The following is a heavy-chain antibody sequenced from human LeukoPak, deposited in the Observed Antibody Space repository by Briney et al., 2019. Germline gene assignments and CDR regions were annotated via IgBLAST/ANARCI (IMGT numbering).Heavy chain of an antibody. CDR2: ISSSGSTI. CDR3: ARPTWNYVYYYMDV. Sequence: PGGSLRLSCAASGFTFSSYEMNWVRQAPGKGLEWVSYISSSGSTIYYADSVKGRFTISRDNAKNSLYLQMNSLRAEDTAVYYCARPTWNYVYYYMDVWGKGTTVTVSS. V-gene: IGHV3-48*03. CDR1: GFTFSSYE. D-gene: IGHD1-1*01. J-gene: IGHJ6*03.